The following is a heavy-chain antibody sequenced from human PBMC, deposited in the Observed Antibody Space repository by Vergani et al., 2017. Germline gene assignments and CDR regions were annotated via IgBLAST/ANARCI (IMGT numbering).Heavy chain of an antibody. V-gene: IGHV4-34*09. CDR2: INHSGST. J-gene: IGHJ5*02. D-gene: IGHD3-22*01. CDR3: ARGRVTMKRFDP. CDR1: GGSFSGYY. Sequence: QVQLQESGPGLVKPSQTLSLTCAVYGGSFSGYYWSWIRQPPGKGLEWIGEINHSGSTNYNPSLKSRVTISVDTSKNQFSLKLSSVTAADTAVYYCARGRVTMKRFDPWGQGTLVTVSS.